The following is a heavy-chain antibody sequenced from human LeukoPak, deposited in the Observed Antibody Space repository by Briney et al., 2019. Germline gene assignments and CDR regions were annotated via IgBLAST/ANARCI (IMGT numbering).Heavy chain of an antibody. CDR1: GGTFSSYA. D-gene: IGHD3-3*01. CDR3: ASSHSRFLEWLIDYFDY. V-gene: IGHV1-69*04. Sequence: ASVKVSCKASGGTFSSYAISWVRQAPGQGLEWMGRIIPILGIANYAQKFQGRVTITADKSTSIAYMELSSLRSEDTAVYYCASSHSRFLEWLIDYFDYWGQGTLVTVSS. J-gene: IGHJ4*02. CDR2: IIPILGIA.